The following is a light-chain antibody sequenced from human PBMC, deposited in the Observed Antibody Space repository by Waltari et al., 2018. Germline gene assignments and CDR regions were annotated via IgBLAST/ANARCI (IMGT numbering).Light chain of an antibody. V-gene: IGKV1-5*03. Sequence: DIQMTQSPSTLSASVGDRVNITCRASQSISNWLAWYQQKPGKAPKLLIDKASTLESGVPSRFSGSGSGTEFTLTISSLQPDDFATYYCQQYNSYSLLTFGGGTKVEIK. CDR3: QQYNSYSLLT. J-gene: IGKJ4*01. CDR2: KAS. CDR1: QSISNW.